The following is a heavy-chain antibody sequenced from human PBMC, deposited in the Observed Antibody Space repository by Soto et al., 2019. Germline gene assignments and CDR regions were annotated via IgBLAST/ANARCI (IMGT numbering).Heavy chain of an antibody. J-gene: IGHJ6*02. CDR1: GYTFINYA. Sequence: QVQVVQSGAEEKKPWASVKVSCKASGYTFINYAMHWVRQAPGQRLEWMGWINAGNGNTKYSQNFQGRVTITSDTSANTADMELSSLRSEDTAVYYCARGGTGTTSYYYYGMDVWGQGTTVTVSS. CDR3: ARGGTGTTSYYYYGMDV. CDR2: INAGNGNT. V-gene: IGHV1-3*05. D-gene: IGHD1-7*01.